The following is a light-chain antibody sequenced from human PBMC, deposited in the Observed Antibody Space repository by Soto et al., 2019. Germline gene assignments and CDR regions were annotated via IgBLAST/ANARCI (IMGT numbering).Light chain of an antibody. CDR1: SSDVGGYNY. V-gene: IGLV2-14*01. CDR2: DVS. J-gene: IGLJ2*01. Sequence: QSALTQPASVSESPGQSITISCTGTSSDVGGYNYVSWYQQHPGKAPKLMIYDVSNRPSGVSNRFSGSKSANTASLTISGLQAEDEADYYCSSYTGSSTYVVFGGGTKVTVL. CDR3: SSYTGSSTYVV.